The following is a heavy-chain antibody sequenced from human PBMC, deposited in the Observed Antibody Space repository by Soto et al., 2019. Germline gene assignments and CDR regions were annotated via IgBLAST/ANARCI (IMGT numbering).Heavy chain of an antibody. CDR3: TIDLEKIYYDSRQRMVLFDY. Sequence: SETLSLTCAVSGGSISSGGYSWSWIRQPPGKGQEWIGYIYHSGSTYYNTSLKSRVTISVDRSKNQFSLKLSSVTAADTAVYYCTIDLEKIYYDSRQRMVLFDYWGQGTLVTVSS. J-gene: IGHJ4*02. V-gene: IGHV4-30-2*01. CDR2: IYHSGST. D-gene: IGHD3-22*01. CDR1: GGSISSGGYS.